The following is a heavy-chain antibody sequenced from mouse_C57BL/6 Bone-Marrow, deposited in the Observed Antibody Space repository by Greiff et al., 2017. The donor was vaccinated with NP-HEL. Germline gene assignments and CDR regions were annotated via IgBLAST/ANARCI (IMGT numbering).Heavy chain of an antibody. CDR3: ARGEGYDYGYFDV. CDR2: INPNNGGT. D-gene: IGHD2-3*01. J-gene: IGHJ1*03. V-gene: IGHV1-26*01. Sequence: EVQLQQSGPELVKPGASVKISCKASGYTFTDYYMNWVKQSHGKSLEWIGDINPNNGGTSYNQKFKGKATLTVDKSSSTAYMELRSLTSEDSAVYYCARGEGYDYGYFDVWGTGTTVTVSS. CDR1: GYTFTDYY.